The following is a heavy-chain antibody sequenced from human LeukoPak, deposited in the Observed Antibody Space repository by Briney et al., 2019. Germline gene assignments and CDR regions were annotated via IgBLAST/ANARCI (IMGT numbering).Heavy chain of an antibody. J-gene: IGHJ4*02. CDR2: ISSSSSYT. CDR1: GFTFSDYY. Sequence: GGSLRLSCTASGFTFSDYYMGWTRQAPGKGLEWVSSISSSSSYTNYADSVKGRFTISRDNAKNSLYLQMNSLRAEDTAVYYCARWGKFSSSWYGYYFDYWGQGTLVTVSS. D-gene: IGHD6-13*01. V-gene: IGHV3-11*06. CDR3: ARWGKFSSSWYGYYFDY.